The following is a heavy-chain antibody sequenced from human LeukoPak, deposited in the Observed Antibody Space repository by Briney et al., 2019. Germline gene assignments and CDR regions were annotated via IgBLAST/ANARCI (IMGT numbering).Heavy chain of an antibody. V-gene: IGHV4-4*02. CDR2: IYHSGST. CDR3: ARDNDYYDSSGYYFGASYNWFDP. Sequence: SETLSLTCAVSGGSISSSNWWSWVRQPPGKGLGWIGEIYHSGSTNYNPSLKSRVTISVDKSKNQFSLKLSSVTAADTAVYYCARDNDYYDSSGYYFGASYNWFDPWGQGTLVTVSS. CDR1: GGSISSSNW. J-gene: IGHJ5*02. D-gene: IGHD3-22*01.